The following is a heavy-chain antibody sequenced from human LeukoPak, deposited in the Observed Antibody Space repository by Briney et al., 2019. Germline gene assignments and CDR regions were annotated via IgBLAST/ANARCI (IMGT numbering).Heavy chain of an antibody. V-gene: IGHV3-7*01. J-gene: IGHJ4*02. D-gene: IGHD2-2*01. CDR1: GFSFSNYW. CDR2: IKEDGSEK. Sequence: GGSLRLSCVASGFSFSNYWMNWVRQAPGKGLEWVANIKEDGSEKYYVDSVKGRFTISRDNAKNSLYLQMSSLRDEDTAVYYCARGRRDTQYQVFDHWGQGTLVTVSS. CDR3: ARGRRDTQYQVFDH.